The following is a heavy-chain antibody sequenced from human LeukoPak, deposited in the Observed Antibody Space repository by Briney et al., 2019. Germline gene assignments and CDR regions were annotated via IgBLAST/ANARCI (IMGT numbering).Heavy chain of an antibody. CDR2: IYYSGST. V-gene: IGHV4-31*03. J-gene: IGHJ4*02. Sequence: SETLSPTCTVSGGSISSGGYYWSWIRQHPGKGLEWIGYIYYSGSTYYNPSLKSRVTISVDTSKNQFSLKLSSVTAADTAVYYCARELDYGDYGGFDYWGQGTLVTVSS. D-gene: IGHD4-17*01. CDR3: ARELDYGDYGGFDY. CDR1: GGSISSGGYY.